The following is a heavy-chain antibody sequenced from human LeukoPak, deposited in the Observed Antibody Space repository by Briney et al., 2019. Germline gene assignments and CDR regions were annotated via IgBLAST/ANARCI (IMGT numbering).Heavy chain of an antibody. V-gene: IGHV4-59*01. CDR3: ARVSRGNSVGGDY. D-gene: IGHD4-23*01. CDR1: GVSISSYY. CDR2: IYYSWST. Sequence: SETLSLTCTVSGVSISSYYWRWIRQPPGKGLVWIGYIYYSWSTNYNPSLKSRVTISLDTYKNQFSLKLSSVTDADTAMYYCARVSRGNSVGGDYWGQGPLVTVSS. J-gene: IGHJ4*02.